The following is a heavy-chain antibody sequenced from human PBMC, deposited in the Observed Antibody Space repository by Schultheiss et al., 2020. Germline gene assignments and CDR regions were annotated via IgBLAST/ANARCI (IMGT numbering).Heavy chain of an antibody. CDR2: IIPNLGIT. CDR3: AREHYYDSSGYYPNWFDP. Sequence: SVKVSCKASGGTFSSNTFSWVRQAPGQGPEWMGRIIPNLGITKYAQKFQGRVKITADKSTSTAYMELSSLRSEDTAVYYCAREHYYDSSGYYPNWFDPWGQGTLVTVSS. D-gene: IGHD3-22*01. V-gene: IGHV1-69*04. CDR1: GGTFSSNT. J-gene: IGHJ5*02.